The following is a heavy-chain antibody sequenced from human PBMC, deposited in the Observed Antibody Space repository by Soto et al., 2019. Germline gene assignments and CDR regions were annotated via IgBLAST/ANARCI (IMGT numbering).Heavy chain of an antibody. J-gene: IGHJ4*02. CDR3: AKAGRGQWTYFDY. Sequence: GGSLRLSCAASGFTFSSYAMSWVRQAPGKGLEWVSAISGSGGSTYYADSVKGRFTISRDNSKNPLYLQMNSLRAEDTAVYYCAKAGRGQWTYFDYWGQGTLVTVSS. CDR1: GFTFSSYA. CDR2: ISGSGGST. V-gene: IGHV3-23*01. D-gene: IGHD6-19*01.